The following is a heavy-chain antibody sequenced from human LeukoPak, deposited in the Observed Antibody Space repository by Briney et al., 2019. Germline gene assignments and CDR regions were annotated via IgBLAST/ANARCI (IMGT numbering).Heavy chain of an antibody. D-gene: IGHD1-26*01. Sequence: GGSLRLSCAASGFTLSSYWMSWVRQAPGKGLEWVSAISGSGGSTYYADSVKGRFTISRDNSKNTLYLQMNSLRAEDTAVYYCAERGAEVGATVAPGDYWGQGTLVTVSS. CDR3: AERGAEVGATVAPGDY. CDR1: GFTLSSYW. J-gene: IGHJ4*02. V-gene: IGHV3-23*01. CDR2: ISGSGGST.